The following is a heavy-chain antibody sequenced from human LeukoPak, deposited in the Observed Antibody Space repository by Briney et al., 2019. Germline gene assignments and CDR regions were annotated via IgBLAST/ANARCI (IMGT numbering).Heavy chain of an antibody. CDR1: GFTFRSYW. D-gene: IGHD3-3*01. CDR3: ARDFSLGWFDP. J-gene: IGHJ5*02. CDR2: INRDGSST. V-gene: IGHV3-74*01. Sequence: PGGPLRLSCGASGFTFRSYWMHWVRQAPGKGLVWVSRINRDGSSTSYADSVKGRFTISRDNAKNTRYLQMNSLRAEDTAGYSCARDFSLGWFDPWGQGTLVTVSS.